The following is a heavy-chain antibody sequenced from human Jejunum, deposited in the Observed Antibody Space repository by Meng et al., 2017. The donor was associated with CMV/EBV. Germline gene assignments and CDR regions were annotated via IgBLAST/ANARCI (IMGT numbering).Heavy chain of an antibody. CDR3: ARDSYSHGSGSYNWFDL. Sequence: SITSYSWSWIRQPPGKGLEWSGFVHHSGSTNYNPSLKSRLTMSVETSKNQFSLTLSSVTAADTAVYYCARDSYSHGSGSYNWFDLWGQGTLVTVSS. V-gene: IGHV4-59*01. D-gene: IGHD3-10*01. CDR2: VHHSGST. CDR1: SITSYS. J-gene: IGHJ5*02.